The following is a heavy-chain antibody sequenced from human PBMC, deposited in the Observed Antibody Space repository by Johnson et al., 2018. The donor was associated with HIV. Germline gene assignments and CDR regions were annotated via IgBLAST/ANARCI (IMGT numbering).Heavy chain of an antibody. D-gene: IGHD3-22*01. CDR3: AKEQSVVVIGIGAFDI. Sequence: QEQLVESGGGLVQPGGSLRLSCASGFTVSTNYMSWVRQAPGKGLEWVAVISYDGSNKYYADSVKGRFTISRDNSKNTLYLQMNSRRAEDTAVYYCAKEQSVVVIGIGAFDIWGQGTMVTVSS. J-gene: IGHJ3*02. V-gene: IGHV3-30*18. CDR1: GFTVSTNY. CDR2: ISYDGSNK.